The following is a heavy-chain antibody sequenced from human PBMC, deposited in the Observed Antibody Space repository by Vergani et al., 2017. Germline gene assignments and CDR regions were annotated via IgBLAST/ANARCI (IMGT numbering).Heavy chain of an antibody. CDR1: GFTFSSYA. Sequence: QVQLVESGGGVVQPGRSLRLSCAASGFTFSSYAMHWVRQAPGKGLEWVAVISYAGSNKYYADSVKGRFTISRDNSKNKLYLQMNSLRAEDTAVYYCARDVPHYGSGSSPPNWFDPWGQGTLVTVSS. D-gene: IGHD3-10*01. CDR3: ARDVPHYGSGSSPPNWFDP. J-gene: IGHJ5*02. V-gene: IGHV3-30-3*01. CDR2: ISYAGSNK.